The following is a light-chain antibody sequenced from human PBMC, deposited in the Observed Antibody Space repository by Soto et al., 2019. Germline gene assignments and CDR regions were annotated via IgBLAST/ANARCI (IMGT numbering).Light chain of an antibody. J-gene: IGKJ1*01. CDR3: QQYGSSGT. CDR1: QSVSNNY. V-gene: IGKV3-20*01. CDR2: GAS. Sequence: IVLTQSPGTLSLSPGERATLSCRASQSVSNNYLAWYQQKPGQAPRLLIYGASNRATGIPDRFSVSGSGTDFTLTISRLEPEDFAVYYCQQYGSSGTFGQGTKVDIK.